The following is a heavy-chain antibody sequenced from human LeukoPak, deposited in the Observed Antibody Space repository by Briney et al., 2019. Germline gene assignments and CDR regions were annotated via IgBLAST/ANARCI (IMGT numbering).Heavy chain of an antibody. J-gene: IGHJ6*02. Sequence: APVKVSCKASGYTFTSYGISWVRQAPGQGLEWMGWISAYNGNTNYAQKLQGRVTMTTDTSTSTAYMELRSLRSDDTAVYYCARGGYSSSWYNYYYYGMDVWGQGTTVTVSS. D-gene: IGHD6-13*01. V-gene: IGHV1-18*01. CDR2: ISAYNGNT. CDR3: ARGGYSSSWYNYYYYGMDV. CDR1: GYTFTSYG.